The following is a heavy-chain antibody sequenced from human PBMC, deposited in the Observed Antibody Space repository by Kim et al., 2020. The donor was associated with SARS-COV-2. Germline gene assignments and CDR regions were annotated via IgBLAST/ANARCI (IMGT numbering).Heavy chain of an antibody. J-gene: IGHJ5*02. CDR2: VHSTGGT. CDR3: ATWQTSGNYYSP. Sequence: SETLSLTCSVSGGSVSGYYWNWIRQSPGKGLEWIGYVHSTGGTKYNPSLKSRVTMSVDTSNNQVLLKVKSVTAADTAVYYCATWQTSGNYYSPWGQGILVTVSS. CDR1: GGSVSGYY. D-gene: IGHD3-22*01. V-gene: IGHV4-59*02.